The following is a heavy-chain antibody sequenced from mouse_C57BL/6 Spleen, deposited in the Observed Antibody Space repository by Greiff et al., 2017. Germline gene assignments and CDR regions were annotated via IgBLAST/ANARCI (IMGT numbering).Heavy chain of an antibody. CDR1: GYTFPDYE. CDR2: IDPETGGT. Sequence: QVQLQQSGAELVRPGASVTLSCKASGYTFPDYEMHWLKQTHVNSLEWIGAIDPETGGTAYNQKFKGKAILTADKSSSTAYMELRSLTSEDSAVYYCAITTVAEIYSMDYWGQGTSGTFSS. D-gene: IGHD1-1*01. V-gene: IGHV1-15*01. CDR3: AITTVAEIYSMDY. J-gene: IGHJ4*01.